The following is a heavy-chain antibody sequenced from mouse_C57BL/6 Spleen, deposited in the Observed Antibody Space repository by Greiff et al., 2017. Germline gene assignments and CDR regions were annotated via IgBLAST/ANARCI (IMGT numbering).Heavy chain of an antibody. Sequence: VQLQQPGAELVKPGASVKMSCKASGYTFTRYWITWVKQRPGQGLEWIGDIYPGSGSTNYNEKFKSKATLTVDTSSSTAYMQLSSLTSEDSAVYYCASYGSSYVGYFDVWGTGTTVTVSS. CDR3: ASYGSSYVGYFDV. CDR1: GYTFTRYW. V-gene: IGHV1-55*01. CDR2: IYPGSGST. D-gene: IGHD1-1*01. J-gene: IGHJ1*03.